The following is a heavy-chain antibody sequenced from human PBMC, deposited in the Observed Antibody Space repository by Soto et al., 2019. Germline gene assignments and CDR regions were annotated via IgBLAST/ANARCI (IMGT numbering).Heavy chain of an antibody. D-gene: IGHD4-4*01. CDR2: IYYSGST. Sequence: SETLSLTCTVSGGSISSGGYYWSWIRQHPGKGLEWIGYIYYSGSTYYNPSLKSRVTISVDTSKNQFSLKLSSVTAADTAVYYCARENAYSAGLFDYWGQGTLVTVSS. CDR1: GGSISSGGYY. J-gene: IGHJ4*02. CDR3: ARENAYSAGLFDY. V-gene: IGHV4-31*03.